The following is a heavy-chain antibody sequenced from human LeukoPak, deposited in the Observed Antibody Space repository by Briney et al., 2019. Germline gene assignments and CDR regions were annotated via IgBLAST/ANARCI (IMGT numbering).Heavy chain of an antibody. CDR2: IYYSGST. CDR1: GGSISSYY. V-gene: IGHV4-59*12. D-gene: IGHD6-13*01. CDR3: ARVSTDAFDI. J-gene: IGHJ3*02. Sequence: SETLSLTCTVSGGSISSYYWSWIRQPPGKGLEWIGYIYYSGSTNYSPSLKSRVTISVDRSKNQFSQKLSSVTAADTAVYYCARVSTDAFDIWGQGTMVTVSS.